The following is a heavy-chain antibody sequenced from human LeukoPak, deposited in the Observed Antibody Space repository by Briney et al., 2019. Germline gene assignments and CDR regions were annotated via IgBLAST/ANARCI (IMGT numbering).Heavy chain of an antibody. Sequence: GGSLRLSCAASGFTFSYYWMGWVRQAPGKGLEWVANIKQDGSEKYYVDSVRGRFTISRDNAKNSLYLQMNSLRADDTAVYYCARGGSYVHYWGQGTLVTVSS. CDR3: ARGGSYVHY. V-gene: IGHV3-7*02. CDR1: GFTFSYYW. D-gene: IGHD1-26*01. J-gene: IGHJ4*02. CDR2: IKQDGSEK.